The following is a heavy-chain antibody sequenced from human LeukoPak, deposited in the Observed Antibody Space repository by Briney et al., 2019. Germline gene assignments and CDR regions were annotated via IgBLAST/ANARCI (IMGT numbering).Heavy chain of an antibody. Sequence: VASVKVSCKASGYTFTGYYMHWVRQAPGQGLEWMGWINPNSGGTDYVQKFQGRVTMTRDTSISTAYMELSRLRSDDTAVYYCARDMIRGVILRRVLEYWGQGTLVTVSS. V-gene: IGHV1-2*02. CDR3: ARDMIRGVILRRVLEY. CDR2: INPNSGGT. J-gene: IGHJ4*02. CDR1: GYTFTGYY. D-gene: IGHD3-10*01.